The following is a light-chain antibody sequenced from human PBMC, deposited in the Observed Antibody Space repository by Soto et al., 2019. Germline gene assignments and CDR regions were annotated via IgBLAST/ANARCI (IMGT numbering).Light chain of an antibody. CDR2: AAS. Sequence: DIQMTQSPSTLSASVGDRVTITCRASQSISSYLNWYQQKPGKAPKLLIYAASSLQSGVPSRFSGSGSGTDFTLTISSLQPEDFATYYCKQLNSYPITFGQGTRLDIK. V-gene: IGKV1-39*01. CDR1: QSISSY. CDR3: KQLNSYPIT. J-gene: IGKJ5*01.